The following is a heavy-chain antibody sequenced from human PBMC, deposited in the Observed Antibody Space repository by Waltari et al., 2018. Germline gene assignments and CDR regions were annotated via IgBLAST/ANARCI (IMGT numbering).Heavy chain of an antibody. CDR2: VKSKTDGGTT. J-gene: IGHJ4*02. D-gene: IGHD3-16*01. Sequence: EVKLVESGGGLVKHGESLRLSCAASGFTFTIAWMTWVRQAPGKGLEWVGRVKSKTDGGTTDYAAPVKGRFTISRDDSKNTLYLQMNSLETEDTAVYYCATDWGRDWGQGTQVTVSS. V-gene: IGHV3-15*01. CDR3: ATDWGRD. CDR1: GFTFTIAW.